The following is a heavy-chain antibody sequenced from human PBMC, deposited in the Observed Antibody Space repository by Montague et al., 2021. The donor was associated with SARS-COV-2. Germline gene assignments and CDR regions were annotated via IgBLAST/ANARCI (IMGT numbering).Heavy chain of an antibody. CDR3: ARGRGPVVGPVAGPAGRAFDI. CDR1: GGSFSNYY. Sequence: SETLSLTCAISGGSFSNYYWSWIRQPPGKGLEWIGEVNQSGTTIYNPSVKSGVTISEDTSKNQFYLRLNSVTAADTAVYYCARGRGPVVGPVAGPAGRAFDIWGQGTMVTVSS. V-gene: IGHV4-34*01. CDR2: VNQSGTT. J-gene: IGHJ3*02. D-gene: IGHD6-19*01.